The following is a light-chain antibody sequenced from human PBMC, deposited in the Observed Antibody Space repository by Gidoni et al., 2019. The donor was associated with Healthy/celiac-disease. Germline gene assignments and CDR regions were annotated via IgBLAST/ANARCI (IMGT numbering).Light chain of an antibody. J-gene: IGLJ2*01. V-gene: IGLV1-40*01. CDR2: GNS. Sequence: QSVLTQPPSVSGAPGQGVTISCTGSSPNIGAGYDVHWYQQLPGTAPKLLIYGNSNRPSGVPDRFSGSKSGTSASLAITGLQAEDEADYYCQSYDSSLRCVFGGGTKLTVL. CDR3: QSYDSSLRCV. CDR1: SPNIGAGYD.